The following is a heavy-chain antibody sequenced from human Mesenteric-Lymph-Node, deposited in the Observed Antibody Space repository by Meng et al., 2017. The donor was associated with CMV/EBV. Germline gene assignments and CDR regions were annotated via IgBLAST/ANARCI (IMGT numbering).Heavy chain of an antibody. V-gene: IGHV4-34*01. Sequence: VQLREWGEGLLKPSETLSLTCAVYGGSFSGYYWSWIRQPPGKGLEWIGEINHSGSTNYNPSLKSRVTISVDTSKNQFSLKLGSVTAADTAVYYCARHQRWLKSEGGFNYWGQGTLVTVSS. CDR2: INHSGST. CDR1: GGSFSGYY. CDR3: ARHQRWLKSEGGFNY. D-gene: IGHD4-23*01. J-gene: IGHJ4*02.